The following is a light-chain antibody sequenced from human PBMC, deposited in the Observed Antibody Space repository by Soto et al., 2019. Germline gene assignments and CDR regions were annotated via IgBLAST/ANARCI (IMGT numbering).Light chain of an antibody. CDR2: WAS. CDR1: QTVFYGINKKDY. J-gene: IGKJ4*01. Sequence: DIVMTQSPDSLAVSLGERATMNCKASQTVFYGINKKDYLAWYQHKPGQPPKLLIYWASTRESGVPDRFSGSGSGTDFPLTLNSLQAEDVAVYYCQQSYSPPLTFGGGTKVEIK. V-gene: IGKV4-1*01. CDR3: QQSYSPPLT.